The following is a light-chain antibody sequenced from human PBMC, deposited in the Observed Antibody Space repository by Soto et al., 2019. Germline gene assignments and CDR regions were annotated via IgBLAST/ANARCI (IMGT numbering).Light chain of an antibody. J-gene: IGLJ2*01. CDR3: SSYAGSNVV. CDR1: SSDVGGYNY. V-gene: IGLV2-8*01. CDR2: EVT. Sequence: QSALTQPPSASGSPGQSVTISCTGTSSDVGGYNYVSWYQQHPDKAPKLMIYEVTKRPSGVPDRFSGSKSGNTASLTVSGLQAEDDADYYCSSYAGSNVVFGGGTKLTVL.